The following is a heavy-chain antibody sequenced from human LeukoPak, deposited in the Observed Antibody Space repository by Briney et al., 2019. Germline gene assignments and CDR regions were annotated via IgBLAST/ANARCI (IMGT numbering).Heavy chain of an antibody. CDR2: VSTSGVST. CDR1: GFTLSMYA. Sequence: GGSLRLSCAAPGFTLSMYAMSCVRQAPGKGLEWVSGVSTSGVSTYYADSVKGRFTISRDNSKNTLHLQMNSLRAEDTAIYYCEKQAYDSPRTDFDYWGQGTLVTVSS. V-gene: IGHV3-23*01. J-gene: IGHJ4*02. D-gene: IGHD3-22*01. CDR3: EKQAYDSPRTDFDY.